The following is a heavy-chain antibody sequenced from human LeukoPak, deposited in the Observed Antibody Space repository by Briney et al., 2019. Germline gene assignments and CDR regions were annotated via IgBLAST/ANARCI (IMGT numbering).Heavy chain of an antibody. V-gene: IGHV3-64*01. CDR2: ISSNGGST. Sequence: GGSLRLSCAASGFTFSNYAMHWVRQAPGKGLEYVSAISSNGGSTYYANSVKARFTISRDNSKNTLYLQMGSLRAEDTAVYYCARVGPGILYSSSWNDAFTMWGQGTLVTVSS. CDR3: ARVGPGILYSSSWNDAFTM. CDR1: GFTFSNYA. D-gene: IGHD6-13*01. J-gene: IGHJ3*02.